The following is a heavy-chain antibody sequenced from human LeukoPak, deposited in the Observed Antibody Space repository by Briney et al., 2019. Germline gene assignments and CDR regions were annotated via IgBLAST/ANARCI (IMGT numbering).Heavy chain of an antibody. CDR2: IYHSGST. CDR3: ARGSLWFGELLVDY. D-gene: IGHD3-10*01. CDR1: GGSISSSNW. Sequence: PSETLSLTCAVSGGSISSSNWWSWVRPPPGKGLEWIGEIYHSGSTNYNPSLKSRVTISVDKSKNQFSLKLSSVTAADTAVYYCARGSLWFGELLVDYWGQGTLVTVSS. V-gene: IGHV4-4*02. J-gene: IGHJ4*02.